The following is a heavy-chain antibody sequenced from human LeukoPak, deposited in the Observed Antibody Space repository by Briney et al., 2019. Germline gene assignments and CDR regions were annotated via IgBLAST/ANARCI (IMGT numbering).Heavy chain of an antibody. CDR2: IYSGGST. D-gene: IGHD3-3*01. J-gene: IGHJ4*02. CDR1: GFIVSSNY. Sequence: GGSLRLSCAASGFIVSSNYMSWVRQAPGKGLEWVSVIYSGGSTYYADSVKGRFTISGDKSKNTLFLQMNSLRAEDTAVYYCARGVHDFWSGFYFDYWGQGTLVTVSS. CDR3: ARGVHDFWSGFYFDY. V-gene: IGHV3-66*02.